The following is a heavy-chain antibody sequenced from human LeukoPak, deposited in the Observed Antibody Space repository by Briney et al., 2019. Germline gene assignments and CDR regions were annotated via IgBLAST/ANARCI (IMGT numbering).Heavy chain of an antibody. J-gene: IGHJ4*02. CDR1: GGSFSDYF. V-gene: IGHV4-34*01. CDR2: ISHSGST. Sequence: SETLSLTCAVNGGSFSDYFWSWIRQPPGKGLEWIGEISHSGSTTYNPSLRSRVTISGDTSKKQFSLKLSSVTAADTAVYYCVTYYYGSSAPKRNYWGQGILVTVSS. CDR3: VTYYYGSSAPKRNY. D-gene: IGHD3-22*01.